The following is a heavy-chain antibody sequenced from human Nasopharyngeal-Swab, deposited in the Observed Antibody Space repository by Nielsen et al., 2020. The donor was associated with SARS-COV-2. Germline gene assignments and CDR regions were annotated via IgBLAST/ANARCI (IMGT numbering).Heavy chain of an antibody. CDR1: GYSFTSYW. CDR3: ARHPVMTVYGSGSYYYYYGMDV. Sequence: GASLQLSCKGSGYSFTSYWIGWVRQMPGKGLEWMGLIYPGGSDTRYSSSFQGQVTISADKSISTAYLQWSSLKASDTAMYYCARHPVMTVYGSGSYYYYYGMDVWGQGTTVTVSS. V-gene: IGHV5-51*01. J-gene: IGHJ6*02. CDR2: IYPGGSDT. D-gene: IGHD3-10*01.